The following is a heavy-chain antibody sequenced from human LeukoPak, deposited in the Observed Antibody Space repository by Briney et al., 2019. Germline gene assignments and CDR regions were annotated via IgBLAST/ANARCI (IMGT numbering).Heavy chain of an antibody. CDR1: GFTFSNYG. Sequence: PGRSLRLSCAASGFTFSNYGMHWVRQTPGKGLEWVAVISYDGSNKYYADCVKGRFTISRDNSKNTLNLQMNSLRAEDTAVYYCAKDRGYCSGGSCYSVDYWAEGPLVTVSS. CDR2: ISYDGSNK. V-gene: IGHV3-30*18. D-gene: IGHD2-15*01. CDR3: AKDRGYCSGGSCYSVDY. J-gene: IGHJ4*02.